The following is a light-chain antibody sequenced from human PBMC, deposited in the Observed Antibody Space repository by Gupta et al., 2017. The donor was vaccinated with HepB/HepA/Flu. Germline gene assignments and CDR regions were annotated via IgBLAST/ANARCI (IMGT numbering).Light chain of an antibody. CDR2: AAS. CDR3: QQRSSSPFT. CDR1: QGISSS. V-gene: IGKV1-9*01. Sequence: DIQLTQSPSFLSASVGDRVIITCRASQGISSSLAWFQQKPGRAPNLLIYAASTVESGVPSRFSGSGSGTEFTLTISSRQPEDFATYYCQQRSSSPFTFGHGTKVDVK. J-gene: IGKJ3*01.